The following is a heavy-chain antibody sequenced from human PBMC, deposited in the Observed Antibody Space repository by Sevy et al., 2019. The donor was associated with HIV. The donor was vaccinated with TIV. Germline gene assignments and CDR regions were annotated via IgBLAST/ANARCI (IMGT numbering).Heavy chain of an antibody. V-gene: IGHV1-18*04. Sequence: ASVKVSCKASGYTFTSYGISWVRQAPGQGLEWMGWISAYNGNTNYAQKLQGRVTMTTDTSTSTAYMELRSLRSGDTAVYYCARVGYDILTGYYNRWFDPWGQGTLVTVSS. J-gene: IGHJ5*02. CDR1: GYTFTSYG. CDR3: ARVGYDILTGYYNRWFDP. CDR2: ISAYNGNT. D-gene: IGHD3-9*01.